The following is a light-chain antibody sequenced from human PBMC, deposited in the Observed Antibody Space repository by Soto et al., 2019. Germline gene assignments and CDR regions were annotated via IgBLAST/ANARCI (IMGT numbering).Light chain of an antibody. J-gene: IGKJ1*01. CDR1: QTINNW. Sequence: IQMAQSPATLSESIRDRVTITCRASQTINNWLAWYQQKPGKAPNLLIYHASNLETGVPSRFSGSAFGTEFTLTISSLQPDDYATYYCQHYNSYPWTFGQGTKVDIK. V-gene: IGKV1-5*01. CDR2: HAS. CDR3: QHYNSYPWT.